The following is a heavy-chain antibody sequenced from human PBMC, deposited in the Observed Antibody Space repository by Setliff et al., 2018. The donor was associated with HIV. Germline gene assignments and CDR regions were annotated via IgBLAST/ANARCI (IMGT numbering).Heavy chain of an antibody. Sequence: SETLSLTCTVSGGSISSGSYYWSWIRQPAGKGLEWIGHIHTSGSTKYNPSLKSRVTISADTSKNQFSLNLSSVTAAETAVYYCARVRGRYYYHYAMDVWGQGTTVTVSS. CDR3: ARVRGRYYYHYAMDV. D-gene: IGHD3-10*01. CDR1: GGSISSGSYY. V-gene: IGHV4-61*09. CDR2: IHTSGST. J-gene: IGHJ6*02.